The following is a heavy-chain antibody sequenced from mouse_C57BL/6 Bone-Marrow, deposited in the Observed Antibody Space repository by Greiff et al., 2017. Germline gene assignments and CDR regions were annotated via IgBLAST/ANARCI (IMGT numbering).Heavy chain of an antibody. CDR1: GYTFTNYW. D-gene: IGHD1-2*01. CDR2: IYPGGGYT. J-gene: IGHJ3*01. CDR3: ARSYYYGWGFAY. V-gene: IGHV1-63*01. Sequence: VQLQQSGAELVRPGTSVKMSCKASGYTFTNYWIGWAKQRPGHGLEWIGDIYPGGGYTNYNEKFKGKPTLTADKSSSTAYMQFSSLTSEDSAIYYCARSYYYGWGFAYWGQGTLVTVSA.